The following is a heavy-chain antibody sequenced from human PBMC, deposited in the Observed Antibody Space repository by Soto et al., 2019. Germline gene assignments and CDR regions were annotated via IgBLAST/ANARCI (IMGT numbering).Heavy chain of an antibody. CDR1: GFTVSSNY. Sequence: GGSLSLSCAASGFTVSSNYMSWVRQAPGKGLEWVSVIYSGGSTYYADSVKGRFTISRDNSKNTLYLQMNSLRAEDTAVYYCARALPSSYYYGMDVWGQGTTVTVSS. J-gene: IGHJ6*02. CDR2: IYSGGST. D-gene: IGHD2-15*01. V-gene: IGHV3-53*01. CDR3: ARALPSSYYYGMDV.